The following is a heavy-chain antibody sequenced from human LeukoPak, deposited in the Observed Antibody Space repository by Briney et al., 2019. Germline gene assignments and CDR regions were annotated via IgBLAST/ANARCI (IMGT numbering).Heavy chain of an antibody. CDR3: ARDGGFGVHDY. CDR2: INTNTGNP. Sequence: GASVKVSCKASGYPFTSYDINWVRQAPGQGLEWMGWINTNTGNPTYAQGFTGRFVFSLDTSVSTAYLQISSLKAEDTAVYYCARDGGFGVHDYWGQGTLVTVSS. J-gene: IGHJ4*02. CDR1: GYPFTSYD. V-gene: IGHV7-4-1*02. D-gene: IGHD3-10*01.